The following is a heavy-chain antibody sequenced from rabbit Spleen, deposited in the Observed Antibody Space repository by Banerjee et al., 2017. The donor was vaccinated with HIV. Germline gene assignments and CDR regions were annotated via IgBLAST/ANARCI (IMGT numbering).Heavy chain of an antibody. V-gene: IGHV1S40*01. D-gene: IGHD8-1*01. CDR3: ARDTGSSFSTYGMDL. CDR2: IDAGSSGTT. CDR1: GVSFSFNSY. Sequence: QSLEESGGDLVKPGASLTLTCKASGVSFSFNSYMCWVRQAPGKGLEWIACIDAGSSGTTYYASGAKGRFTISKTSSTTVTLQMTSLTAADTATYFCARDTGSSFSTYGMDLWGPGTLVTVS. J-gene: IGHJ6*01.